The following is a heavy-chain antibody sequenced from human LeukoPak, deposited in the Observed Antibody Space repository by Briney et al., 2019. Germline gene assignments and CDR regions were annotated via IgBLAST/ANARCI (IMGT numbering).Heavy chain of an antibody. J-gene: IGHJ3*01. CDR3: AKDNYYDSSGYLNH. Sequence: GGSLRLSCAGSGFTFDDYAMHWVRQAPGKGLEWVSGISWNSGSIGYADSVKGRFTISRDNAKNSLYLQMNSLRAEDTALYYCAKDNYYDSSGYLNHWGQGTMVTVSS. CDR1: GFTFDDYA. CDR2: ISWNSGSI. V-gene: IGHV3-9*01. D-gene: IGHD3-22*01.